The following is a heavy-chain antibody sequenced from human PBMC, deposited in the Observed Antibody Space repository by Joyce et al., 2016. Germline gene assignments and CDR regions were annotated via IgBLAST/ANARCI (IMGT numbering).Heavy chain of an antibody. Sequence: QVQLVQSGAEVKKPGASVKVSCKASGYTFNTYGIDWVRQVPGQGLEWMGWIGGYNGNTNYAQKFQGRVTMSIDTSTSTAYMELRSLTSDDTAVYYCARDLVCASTSCYGWFDPWGQGILVTVSS. V-gene: IGHV1-18*01. CDR3: ARDLVCASTSCYGWFDP. CDR2: IGGYNGNT. D-gene: IGHD2-2*01. CDR1: GYTFNTYG. J-gene: IGHJ5*02.